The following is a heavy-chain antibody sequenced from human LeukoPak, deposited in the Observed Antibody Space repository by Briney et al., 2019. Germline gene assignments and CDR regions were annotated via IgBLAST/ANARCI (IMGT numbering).Heavy chain of an antibody. CDR3: ARASDVGTIDY. CDR1: GFTFGSYW. V-gene: IGHV3-7*04. CDR2: INEDGSEK. D-gene: IGHD7-27*01. J-gene: IGHJ4*02. Sequence: GGSLRLSCAASGFTFGSYWMSWVRQAPGKGLEWVANINEDGSEKYHVDSVKGRFTISRDNAKNSLYLQMDSLTAADTAVYYCARASDVGTIDYWGQGALVTVSS.